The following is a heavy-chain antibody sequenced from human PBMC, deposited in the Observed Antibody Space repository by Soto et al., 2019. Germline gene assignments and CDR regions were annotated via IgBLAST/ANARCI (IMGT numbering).Heavy chain of an antibody. CDR2: IYWDDDN. CDR3: AHGSGWLFDF. CDR1: GFSLSTSGVG. J-gene: IGHJ4*02. Sequence: QITLKESGPTLVTPTQTLTLTCTFSGFSLSTSGVGVGWFRQPPGKALEWLTLIYWDDDNHYSPSLQSRLSITKDPSKNQVVLTMTHMDPVDTATYYCAHGSGWLFDFWGQGALVTVSS. V-gene: IGHV2-5*02. D-gene: IGHD6-19*01.